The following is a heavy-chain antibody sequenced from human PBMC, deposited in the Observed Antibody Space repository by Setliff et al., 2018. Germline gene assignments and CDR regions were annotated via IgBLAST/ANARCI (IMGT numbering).Heavy chain of an antibody. CDR2: ISAYNGNA. V-gene: IGHV1-18*01. Sequence: ASVKVSCKASGYTFTSYGISWVRQAPGQGLEWMGWISAYNGNANYAQKLQGRLTMTTDTSTSTAYMELRSLRSDDTAVYYCARSPPTVVVTAIQAIFDYWGQGTPVTV. CDR3: ARSPPTVVVTAIQAIFDY. D-gene: IGHD2-21*02. CDR1: GYTFTSYG. J-gene: IGHJ4*02.